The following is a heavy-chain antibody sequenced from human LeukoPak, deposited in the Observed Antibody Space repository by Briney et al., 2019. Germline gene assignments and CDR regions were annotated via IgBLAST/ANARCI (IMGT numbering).Heavy chain of an antibody. V-gene: IGHV4-30-4*08. D-gene: IGHD6-13*01. Sequence: KPSQTLSLTCTVSGGSISSGDYYWSWIRQPPGKGLEWIGYIYYSGSTYYNPSLKSRVTISVDTSKNQFSLKLSSVTAADTAVYYCARYLYSSPLRPQYYFDYWGQGTLVTVSS. J-gene: IGHJ4*02. CDR2: IYYSGST. CDR3: ARYLYSSPLRPQYYFDY. CDR1: GGSISSGDYY.